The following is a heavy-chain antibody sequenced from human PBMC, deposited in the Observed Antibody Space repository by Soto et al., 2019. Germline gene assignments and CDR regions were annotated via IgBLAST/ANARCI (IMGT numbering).Heavy chain of an antibody. Sequence: QVQLVESGGGVVQPGRSLRLSCAASGFTFSSYAMHWVRQAPGKGLEWVAVISYDGSNKYYADSVKGRFTISRDNSKNTLYLQMNSLRAEDTAVYYCARATTYYYGSGSPPFDPWGQGTLVTVSS. J-gene: IGHJ5*02. CDR3: ARATTYYYGSGSPPFDP. CDR2: ISYDGSNK. CDR1: GFTFSSYA. V-gene: IGHV3-30-3*01. D-gene: IGHD3-10*01.